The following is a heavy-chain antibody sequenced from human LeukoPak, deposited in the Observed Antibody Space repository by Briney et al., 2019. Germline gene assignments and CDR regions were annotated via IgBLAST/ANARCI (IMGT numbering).Heavy chain of an antibody. CDR2: IYHSGST. CDR1: GYSISSGYY. Sequence: SETLSLTCAVSGYSISSGYYWGWIRQPPGKGLEWIGSIYHSGSTYYNPSLKSRVTISVDTSKSQFSLKLSSVTAADTAVYYCARGVRDSSGWYSEDFDYWGQGTLVTVSS. V-gene: IGHV4-38-2*01. D-gene: IGHD6-19*01. J-gene: IGHJ4*02. CDR3: ARGVRDSSGWYSEDFDY.